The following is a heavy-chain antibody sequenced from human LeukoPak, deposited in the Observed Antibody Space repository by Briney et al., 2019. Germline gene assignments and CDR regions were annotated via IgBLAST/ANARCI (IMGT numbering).Heavy chain of an antibody. J-gene: IGHJ4*02. Sequence: SETLSLTCAVSGGSISSSNWWSWVRQPPGKGLEWIGEIYHSGSTNYNPSLKSRVTISVDKSKNQFSLKLSSVTAADTAVYYCARASGYSSSWSTYYFDYWGQGTLVTVSS. D-gene: IGHD6-13*01. CDR3: ARASGYSSSWSTYYFDY. V-gene: IGHV4-4*02. CDR2: IYHSGST. CDR1: GGSISSSNW.